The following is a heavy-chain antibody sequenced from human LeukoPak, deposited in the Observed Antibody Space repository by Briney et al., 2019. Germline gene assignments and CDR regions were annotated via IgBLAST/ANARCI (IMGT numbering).Heavy chain of an antibody. D-gene: IGHD4-11*01. J-gene: IGHJ4*02. CDR1: GGSISGYY. V-gene: IGHV4-59*01. Sequence: SETLSLTCTVSGGSISGYYWSWIRQPPGKGLEWIGYIYYSGSTNYNPSLKSRITILVDTSKNQFSLRLSSVTAADTAVYYCARVRGNYFLDYWGQGTLVTVSS. CDR3: ARVRGNYFLDY. CDR2: IYYSGST.